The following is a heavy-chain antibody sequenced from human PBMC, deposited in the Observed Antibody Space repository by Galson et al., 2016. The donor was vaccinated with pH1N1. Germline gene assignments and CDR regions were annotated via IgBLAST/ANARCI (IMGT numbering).Heavy chain of an antibody. D-gene: IGHD3-22*01. Sequence: SLRLSCAASGFTFNNYAMFWVRQAPGKGLEWVSSISGSGISTYYADSVKGRFTISRDNSKNTLYLQMNSLRAEDTALYYCAKDRNRIVARQEYFNSWGQGSLLTVSS. CDR1: GFTFNNYA. V-gene: IGHV3-23*01. CDR3: AKDRNRIVARQEYFNS. CDR2: ISGSGIST. J-gene: IGHJ4*02.